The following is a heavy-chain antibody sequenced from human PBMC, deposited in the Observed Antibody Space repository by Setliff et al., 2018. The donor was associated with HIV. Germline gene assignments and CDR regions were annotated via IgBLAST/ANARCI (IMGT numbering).Heavy chain of an antibody. CDR1: GYLFTGYY. CDR2: INVNSGGT. D-gene: IGHD3-10*01. V-gene: IGHV1-2*02. CDR3: AREGSPIYYFDY. J-gene: IGHJ4*02. Sequence: CKASGYLFTGYYMHWVRRAPGQGLEWMGWINVNSGGTKYAQKFQGRVTMTRDTSISTAYMEVSSLRSDDTAVYYCAREGSPIYYFDYWSQGTLVTVSS.